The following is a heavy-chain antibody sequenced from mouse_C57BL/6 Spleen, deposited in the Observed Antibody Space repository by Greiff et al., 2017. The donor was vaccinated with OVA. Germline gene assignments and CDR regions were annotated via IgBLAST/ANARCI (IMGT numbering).Heavy chain of an antibody. J-gene: IGHJ2*01. Sequence: DVKLQESGPGLVKPSQSLSLTCSVTGYSITSGYYWNWIRQFPGNKLEWMGYISYDGSNNYNPSLKNRISITRDTSKNQFFLKLISVTTEDTATYYCARKDYDYFDYWGQGTTLTVSS. V-gene: IGHV3-6*01. CDR1: GYSITSGYY. D-gene: IGHD2-4*01. CDR2: ISYDGSN. CDR3: ARKDYDYFDY.